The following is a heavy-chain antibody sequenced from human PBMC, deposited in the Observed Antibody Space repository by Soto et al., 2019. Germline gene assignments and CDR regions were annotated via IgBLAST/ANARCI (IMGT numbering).Heavy chain of an antibody. Sequence: ASVKVSCKASGYTFTSYGISWVRQAPGQGLEWMGWISAYNGNTNYAQKLQGRVTMTTDTSTSTAYMELRSLRSDDTAVYYCARDYYDSSGEPNWFDPWGQGSLVTVSS. J-gene: IGHJ5*02. D-gene: IGHD3-22*01. CDR1: GYTFTSYG. CDR2: ISAYNGNT. V-gene: IGHV1-18*01. CDR3: ARDYYDSSGEPNWFDP.